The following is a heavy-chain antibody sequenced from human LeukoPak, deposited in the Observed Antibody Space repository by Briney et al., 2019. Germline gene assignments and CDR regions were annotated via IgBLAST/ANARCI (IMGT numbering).Heavy chain of an antibody. J-gene: IGHJ4*02. CDR1: GFMFSGYW. CDR3: ARGYCSSTSCYAGDY. CDR2: IKQDGSEK. V-gene: IGHV3-7*03. Sequence: GGSLRLSCAASGFMFSGYWMTWVRQAPGKGLEWVANIKQDGSEKHYVDSVKGRFTISRDNAKDSLYLQMNSLRAEDTAVYYCARGYCSSTSCYAGDYWGQGTLVTVSS. D-gene: IGHD2-2*01.